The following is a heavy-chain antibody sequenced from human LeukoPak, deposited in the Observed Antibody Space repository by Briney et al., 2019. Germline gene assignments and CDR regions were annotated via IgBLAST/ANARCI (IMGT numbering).Heavy chain of an antibody. V-gene: IGHV1-24*01. J-gene: IGHJ5*02. CDR2: FDPEDGET. Sequence: ASVKVSCKASGYTFTSYDINWVRQATGQGLEWMGGFDPEDGETIYAQKFQGRVTMTEDTSTDTAYMELSSLRSEDTAVYYCATDSWVGATSRYNWFDPWGQGTRVTVSS. CDR3: ATDSWVGATSRYNWFDP. D-gene: IGHD1-26*01. CDR1: GYTFTSYD.